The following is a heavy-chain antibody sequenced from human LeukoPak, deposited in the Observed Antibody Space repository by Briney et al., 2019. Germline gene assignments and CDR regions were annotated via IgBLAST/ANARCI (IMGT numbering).Heavy chain of an antibody. V-gene: IGHV4-34*01. D-gene: IGHD6-13*01. CDR1: GGSFSGYY. Sequence: SETLSLTCAVYGGSFSGYYWSWIRQPPGKGLEWIGEINHSGSTNYNPSLKSRVTISVDTSKNQFSLKLSSVTAADTVVYYCARDPIPGYSSSWYGFDPWGQGTLVTVSS. J-gene: IGHJ5*02. CDR3: ARDPIPGYSSSWYGFDP. CDR2: INHSGST.